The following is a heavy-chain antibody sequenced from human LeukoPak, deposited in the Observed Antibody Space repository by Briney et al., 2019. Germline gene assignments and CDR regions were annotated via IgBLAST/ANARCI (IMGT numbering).Heavy chain of an antibody. CDR1: GYTFTGYY. J-gene: IGHJ3*02. CDR3: ARGITIFGVAPGITRGAFDI. Sequence: ASVKVSCKASGYTFTGYYIHWLRQAPGQGLEWMGWISPNSGGTNFAQKFQGRVTMTRDTSISTAYMELSRLRSGDTAVYYCARGITIFGVAPGITRGAFDIWGQGTMVTVSS. CDR2: ISPNSGGT. D-gene: IGHD3-3*01. V-gene: IGHV1-2*02.